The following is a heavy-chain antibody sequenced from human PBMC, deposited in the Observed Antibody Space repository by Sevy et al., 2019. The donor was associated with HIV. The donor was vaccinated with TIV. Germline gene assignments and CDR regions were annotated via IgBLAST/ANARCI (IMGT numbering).Heavy chain of an antibody. CDR3: ASALGDYDFWSGFDYYYGMDV. V-gene: IGHV3-74*01. Sequence: GGCLRLYCAASGFTFSSYWMHWVRQAPGKGLVWVSRINSDGSSTRYADSVNGRFTISRDNAKDTLYLQMNSPRAEDTAVHDCASALGDYDFWSGFDYYYGMDVGGQGITVTVSS. D-gene: IGHD3-3*01. CDR1: GFTFSSYW. J-gene: IGHJ6*02. CDR2: INSDGSST.